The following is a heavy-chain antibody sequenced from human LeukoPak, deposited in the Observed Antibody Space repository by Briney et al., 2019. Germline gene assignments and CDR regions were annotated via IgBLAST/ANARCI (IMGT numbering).Heavy chain of an antibody. Sequence: SETLSLTCAVSGGSISSSNWWSWVRQPPGKGLEWIGEIYHSGSTNYNPPLKSRVTISVDTSRNQLSLKLSSVTAADTAVYYCATAQGGYGSGSYYDVWGQGTLVTVSS. CDR2: IYHSGST. V-gene: IGHV4-4*02. CDR3: ATAQGGYGSGSYYDV. D-gene: IGHD3-10*01. J-gene: IGHJ4*02. CDR1: GGSISSSNW.